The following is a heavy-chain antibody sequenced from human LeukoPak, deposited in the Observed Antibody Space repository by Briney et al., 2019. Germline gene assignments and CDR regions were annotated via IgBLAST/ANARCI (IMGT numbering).Heavy chain of an antibody. Sequence: SQTLSLTCAISGDSVSSNSAAWNWIRQSPSRGLEWLGRTYFRSKWFNDYAVSVKNRITIDPDTSKNQFSLQLNSITPEDTAVYFRAREAPRYCSGGSCRYSYNWFDPWGQGTLVTVSS. D-gene: IGHD2-15*01. CDR2: TYFRSKWFN. CDR1: GDSVSSNSAA. J-gene: IGHJ5*02. CDR3: AREAPRYCSGGSCRYSYNWFDP. V-gene: IGHV6-1*01.